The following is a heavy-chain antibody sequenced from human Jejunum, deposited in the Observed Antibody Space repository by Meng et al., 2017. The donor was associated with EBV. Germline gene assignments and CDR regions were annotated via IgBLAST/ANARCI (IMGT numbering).Heavy chain of an antibody. CDR3: ARDQNGSYFAY. Sequence: QVQLGEPGLGLWKPSGTLSFPCTVSGGSVSSGGSYWSWIRQPPGKGLEWIGYIYNSESTNYKSSLKSRVTISADTSKNQFSLRLSSVTAADTAVYYCARDQNGSYFAYWGQGTLVTVSS. D-gene: IGHD1-26*01. CDR1: GGSVSSGGSY. J-gene: IGHJ4*02. V-gene: IGHV4-61*08. CDR2: IYNSEST.